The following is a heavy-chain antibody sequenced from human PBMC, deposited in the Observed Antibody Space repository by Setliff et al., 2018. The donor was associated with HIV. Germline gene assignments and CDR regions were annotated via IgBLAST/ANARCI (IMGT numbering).Heavy chain of an antibody. V-gene: IGHV3-15*01. Sequence: GSLRLSCAASAFTFSNAWMSWVRQAPGKGLEWVGRIKSKTDGGTTDYAAPVKGRFTISRDDSKSTLYLQMNSLKTEDTAVYYCTTDADIDLYYYDSSGYYPFDHWGQGTPVTVSS. D-gene: IGHD3-22*01. CDR1: AFTFSNAW. CDR2: IKSKTDGGTT. J-gene: IGHJ4*02. CDR3: TTDADIDLYYYDSSGYYPFDH.